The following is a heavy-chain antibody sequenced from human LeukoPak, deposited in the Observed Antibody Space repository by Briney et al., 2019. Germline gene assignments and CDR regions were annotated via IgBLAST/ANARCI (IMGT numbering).Heavy chain of an antibody. CDR3: ARGGTYSNQLYFDH. Sequence: GGSLRLSCAASGFTFTNYWVHWVRQAPGKGLVWVSRSNSDASSTAYADSVQGRFTISRDNAKNMLYLQMNSLRAEDTAVYYCARGGTYSNQLYFDHWGRGTLVPVSS. V-gene: IGHV3-74*01. D-gene: IGHD1-26*01. J-gene: IGHJ4*02. CDR2: SNSDASST. CDR1: GFTFTNYW.